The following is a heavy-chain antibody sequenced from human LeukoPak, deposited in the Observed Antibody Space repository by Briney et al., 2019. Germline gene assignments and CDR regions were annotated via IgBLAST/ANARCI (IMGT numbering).Heavy chain of an antibody. Sequence: GGSLRLSCAASGFTFSSCAMSWVRQAPGKGLEWVSAISGSGGSTYYADSVKGRFTISRDNAKNTLYLQMNSLRAENTAVYYCARDRNDFWSGYYSNWFDPWGQGTLVTVSS. V-gene: IGHV3-23*01. J-gene: IGHJ5*02. CDR1: GFTFSSCA. CDR3: ARDRNDFWSGYYSNWFDP. D-gene: IGHD3-3*01. CDR2: ISGSGGST.